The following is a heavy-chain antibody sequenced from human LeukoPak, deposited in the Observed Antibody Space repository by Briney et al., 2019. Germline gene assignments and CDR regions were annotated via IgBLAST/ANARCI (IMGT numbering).Heavy chain of an antibody. Sequence: PSETLSLTCTVSGGSISSYYWSWIRQPPGKGLEWIGYIYYSGSTNYNPSLKSRVTISVDTSKNRFSLKLSSVTAADTAVYYCARGRGYSYGWHYYYMDVWGKGTTVTISS. CDR3: ARGRGYSYGWHYYYMDV. J-gene: IGHJ6*03. CDR2: IYYSGST. D-gene: IGHD5-18*01. V-gene: IGHV4-59*01. CDR1: GGSISSYY.